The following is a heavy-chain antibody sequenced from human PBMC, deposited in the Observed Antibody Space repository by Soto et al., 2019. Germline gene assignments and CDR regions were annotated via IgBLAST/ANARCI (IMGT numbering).Heavy chain of an antibody. D-gene: IGHD1-1*01. CDR2: ISTSGDKT. CDR1: GFTFSIYA. CDR3: ASGTRSCDY. J-gene: IGHJ4*02. V-gene: IGHV3-23*01. Sequence: GGSLRLSCAASGFTFSIYAMSWFGQAPGKGLEWVSSISTSGDKTYYADSVKGRFTISRDESTSTAYMELSSLRSEDTAVYYCASGTRSCDYWGQGTLVTVSS.